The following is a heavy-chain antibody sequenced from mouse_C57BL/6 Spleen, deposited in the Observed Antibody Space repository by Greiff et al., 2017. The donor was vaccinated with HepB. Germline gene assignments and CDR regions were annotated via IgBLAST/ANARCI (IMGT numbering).Heavy chain of an antibody. CDR2: INYDGSST. D-gene: IGHD2-2*01. Sequence: EVQRVESEGGLVQPGSSMKLSCTASGFTFSDYYMAWVRQVPEKGLEWVANINYDGSSTYYLDSLKSRFIISRDNAKNILYLQMSSLKSEDTATYYCARDNGYAHFDYWGQGTTLTVSS. CDR1: GFTFSDYY. J-gene: IGHJ2*01. CDR3: ARDNGYAHFDY. V-gene: IGHV5-16*01.